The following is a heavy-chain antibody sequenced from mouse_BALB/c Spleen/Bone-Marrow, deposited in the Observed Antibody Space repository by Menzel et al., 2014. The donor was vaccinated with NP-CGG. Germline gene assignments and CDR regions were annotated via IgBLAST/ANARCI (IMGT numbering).Heavy chain of an antibody. J-gene: IGHJ3*01. Sequence: VQLKQSGPGLVKPSQSLSLTCSVTGYSITSNFYWNWIRQFPGNKLEWVGYISYDGSNNYNPSLKNRISITRDTSKNQFFLKLHSVTTEDTATYYCARDYDYAWFAYWGHGTLVTVSA. CDR3: ARDYDYAWFAY. V-gene: IGHV3-6*02. D-gene: IGHD2-4*01. CDR1: GYSITSNFY. CDR2: ISYDGSN.